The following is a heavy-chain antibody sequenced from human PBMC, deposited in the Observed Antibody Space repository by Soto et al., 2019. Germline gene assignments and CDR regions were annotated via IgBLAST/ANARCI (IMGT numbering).Heavy chain of an antibody. D-gene: IGHD1-1*01. CDR2: ISASGGGT. CDR1: GFTFRSYA. V-gene: IGHV3-23*01. Sequence: GGSLRLSCAGSGFTFRSYAMTWVRQAPGKGLEWVSGISASGGGTEYADSVKGRFTISRDNAKNMVYLQMHSLRADDTALYYCAKDLPTWKQLAEYFQHWGQGTLVTVSS. J-gene: IGHJ1*01. CDR3: AKDLPTWKQLAEYFQH.